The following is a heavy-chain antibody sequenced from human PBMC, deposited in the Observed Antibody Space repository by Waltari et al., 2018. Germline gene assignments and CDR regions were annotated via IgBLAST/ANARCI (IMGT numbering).Heavy chain of an antibody. CDR2: INVDGGYI. D-gene: IGHD5-12*01. J-gene: IGHJ4*02. CDR3: ARKAGSGYPYGPFYYDN. Sequence: EVHLAESGGGVVQPGGSLRRSCTGSGFRFGDYWMHWVRQAPGKGLGWVSRINVDGGYISYGDSVKGRFTISRDNAKNTVFLQLNSLRADDTAVYFCARKAGSGYPYGPFYYDNWGQGTLVTVSS. V-gene: IGHV3-74*01. CDR1: GFRFGDYW.